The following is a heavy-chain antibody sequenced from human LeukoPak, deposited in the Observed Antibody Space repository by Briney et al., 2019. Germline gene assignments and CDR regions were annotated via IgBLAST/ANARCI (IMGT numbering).Heavy chain of an antibody. CDR1: GFTFSSYN. V-gene: IGHV3-21*06. D-gene: IGHD1-26*01. J-gene: IGHJ6*03. CDR3: ARDPYSGNYGAYYYYMDV. CDR2: ITSSSSYI. Sequence: GGSLRLSCAASGFTFSSYNMNWVRQAPGKGLEWVSSITSSSSYIYYAASGKGRFTISRDNAKNSLYLQMDSLRVEDTAEYYCARDPYSGNYGAYYYYMDVWGKGTTVTVSS.